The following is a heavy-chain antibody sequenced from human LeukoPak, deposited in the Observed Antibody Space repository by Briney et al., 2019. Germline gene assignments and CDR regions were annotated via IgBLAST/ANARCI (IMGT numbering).Heavy chain of an antibody. CDR1: GYTFTSYD. V-gene: IGHV1-8*03. J-gene: IGHJ2*01. CDR2: MNPNNDNT. D-gene: IGHD3-3*01. CDR3: ARGQSTIFGRYFDL. Sequence: ASVKVSCKASGYTFTSYDINWVRQATGQGLEWMGWMNPNNDNTGYAPKFQGRVTITRNTSISTAYMELSSLRSEGTAVYYCARGQSTIFGRYFDLWGRGTLVTVSS.